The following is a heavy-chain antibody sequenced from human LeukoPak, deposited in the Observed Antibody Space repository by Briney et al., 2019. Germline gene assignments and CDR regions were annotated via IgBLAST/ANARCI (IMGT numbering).Heavy chain of an antibody. CDR3: ARDRSSLGLWFGELRN. D-gene: IGHD3-10*01. V-gene: IGHV3-23*01. CDR1: GFTFSSYA. Sequence: GGSLRLSCAASGFTFSSYAMSWVRQAPGKGLEWVSAISGSGGSTYYADSVEGRFTISRDNAKNTLYLQMNSLRAEDTAVYYCARDRSSLGLWFGELRNWGQGTLVTVSS. CDR2: ISGSGGST. J-gene: IGHJ4*02.